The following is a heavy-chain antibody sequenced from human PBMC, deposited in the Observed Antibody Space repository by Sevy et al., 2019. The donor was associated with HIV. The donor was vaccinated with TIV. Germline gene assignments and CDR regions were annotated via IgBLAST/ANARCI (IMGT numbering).Heavy chain of an antibody. D-gene: IGHD4-4*01. CDR2: MFYRGST. V-gene: IGHV4-61*01. J-gene: IGHJ4*02. CDR1: GDSVSSDNYY. CDR3: ARLSAVSRSYNFDY. Sequence: SETLSLTCTVSGDSVSSDNYYWSWIRQPPGKGLEWIGCMFYRGSTNYNPSLKSRVTISVDTSKNQFSLKLNSVTAADTAVYYCARLSAVSRSYNFDYWGQGTLVTVSS.